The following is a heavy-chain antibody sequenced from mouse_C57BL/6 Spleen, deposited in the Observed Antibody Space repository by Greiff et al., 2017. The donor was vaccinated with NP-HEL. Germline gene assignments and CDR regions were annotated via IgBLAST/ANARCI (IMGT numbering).Heavy chain of an antibody. CDR3: ARSFITSGRGYFGC. D-gene: IGHD1-1*01. CDR2: IYPRDGST. Sequence: VQLQQSGPELVKPGASVKLSCKASGYTFTSYDINWVKQRPGQGLEWIGWIYPRDGSTKYNEKFKGKATLTVDTSSSTAYMELHSLTSEDSAVYFCARSFITSGRGYFGCWGQGTTLTVAS. J-gene: IGHJ2*01. CDR1: GYTFTSYD. V-gene: IGHV1-85*01.